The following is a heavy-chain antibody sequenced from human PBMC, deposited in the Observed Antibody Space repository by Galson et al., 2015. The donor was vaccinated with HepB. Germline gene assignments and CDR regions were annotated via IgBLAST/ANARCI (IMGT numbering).Heavy chain of an antibody. V-gene: IGHV3-48*02. D-gene: IGHD2-2*01. CDR3: ARDRTDCSSTSCYAVPGYYYGMDV. CDR2: ISSSSSTI. J-gene: IGHJ6*02. Sequence: SLRLSCAASGFTFSSYSMNWVRQAPGKGLEWVSYISSSSSTIYYADSVKGRFTISRDNAKNSLYLQMNSLRDEDTAVYYCARDRTDCSSTSCYAVPGYYYGMDVWGQGTTVTVSS. CDR1: GFTFSSYS.